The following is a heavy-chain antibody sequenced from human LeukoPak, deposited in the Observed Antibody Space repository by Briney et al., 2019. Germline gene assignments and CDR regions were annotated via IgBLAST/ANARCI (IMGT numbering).Heavy chain of an antibody. D-gene: IGHD3-10*01. J-gene: IGHJ5*02. CDR3: ATDMGSGSQVWFDP. Sequence: ASVKVSCEASGYSFTNYYMHWVRQAPGQGLEWMGMISPGGGSTMYAQKFQGRVSMTRDMSTSTFYMELSSLRSEDTAIYYCATDMGSGSQVWFDPWGQGTLVTVSS. CDR1: GYSFTNYY. CDR2: ISPGGGST. V-gene: IGHV1-46*01.